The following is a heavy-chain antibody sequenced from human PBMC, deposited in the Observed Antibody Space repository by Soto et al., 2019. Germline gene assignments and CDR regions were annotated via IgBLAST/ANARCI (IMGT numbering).Heavy chain of an antibody. V-gene: IGHV1-2*02. CDR2: INPNSGGT. D-gene: IGHD5-12*01. Sequence: ASVKVSCKASGYTFTGYCMHWVRQAPGQGLEWMGWINPNSGGTNYAQKFQGRVTMTRDTSISTAYMELSRLRSDDTAVYYCARDNGSGYDWWHYWGQGTLVTVSS. CDR1: GYTFTGYC. CDR3: ARDNGSGYDWWHY. J-gene: IGHJ4*02.